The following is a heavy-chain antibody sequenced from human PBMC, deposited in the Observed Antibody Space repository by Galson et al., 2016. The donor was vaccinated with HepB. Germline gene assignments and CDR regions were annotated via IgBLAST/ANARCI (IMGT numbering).Heavy chain of an antibody. CDR3: VRRIAAAAGGRRAF. Sequence: QSGAEVKKPGESLKISCQGSGYTFTKYWIGWVRQLPGEGLEWLGVIYPQDSDTRYGPSFQGQVTISADKSISTAYLQWTSRKASDTGIYFLVRRIAAAAGGRRAFWGQGTQVTVSS. CDR2: IYPQDSDT. V-gene: IGHV5-51*01. CDR1: GYTFTKYW. D-gene: IGHD6-13*01. J-gene: IGHJ4*02.